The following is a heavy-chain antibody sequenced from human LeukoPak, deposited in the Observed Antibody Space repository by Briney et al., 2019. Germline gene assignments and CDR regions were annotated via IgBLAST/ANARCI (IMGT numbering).Heavy chain of an antibody. CDR3: ARDIAVAGNNY. CDR1: GFTFSSYS. V-gene: IGHV3-21*01. D-gene: IGHD6-19*01. CDR2: ISSSSSYI. J-gene: IGHJ4*02. Sequence: GGSLRLPCAASGFTFSSYSMNWVRQAPGKGLEWVSSISSSSSYIYYADSVKGRFTISRDNAKNSLYLQMNSLRAEDTAVYYCARDIAVAGNNYWGQGTLVTVSS.